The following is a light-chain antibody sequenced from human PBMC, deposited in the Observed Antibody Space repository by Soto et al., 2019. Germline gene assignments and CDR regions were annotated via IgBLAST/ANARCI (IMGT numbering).Light chain of an antibody. Sequence: QPVLTQPPSASLTPGQRVTISCSGSNSNIGDNTVNWFQQLPGTAPRLLTFNNHLRPSGVPDRFSGSKSGTSASLAISGLQSEDEGDHYCAAWDDSLDGYVFGTGTKV. CDR1: NSNIGDNT. CDR3: AAWDDSLDGYV. J-gene: IGLJ1*01. V-gene: IGLV1-44*01. CDR2: NNH.